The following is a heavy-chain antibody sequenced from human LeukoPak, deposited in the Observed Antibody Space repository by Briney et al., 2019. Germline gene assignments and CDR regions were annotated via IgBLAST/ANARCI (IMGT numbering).Heavy chain of an antibody. J-gene: IGHJ4*02. CDR2: ISGSGGST. V-gene: IGHV3-23*01. CDR1: GFTFSSYA. CDR3: AKNVDTAMDAVDY. Sequence: QPGGSLRLSCAASGFTFSSYAMGWVRQAPGKGREWVSAISGSGGSTSYADSVKGRFTISRDNSKTTLYLQMNSLRAEDTAVYYCAKNVDTAMDAVDYWGQGTLVTVSS. D-gene: IGHD5-18*01.